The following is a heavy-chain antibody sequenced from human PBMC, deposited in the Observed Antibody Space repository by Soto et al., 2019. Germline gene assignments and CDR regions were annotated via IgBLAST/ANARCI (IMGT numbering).Heavy chain of an antibody. D-gene: IGHD2-21*02. CDR2: ISFDGSNK. V-gene: IGHV3-30-3*01. J-gene: IGHJ6*02. CDR3: AREVGTFYYHYGMDV. CDR1: GFTFSSYN. Sequence: QVQLVESGGGVVQPGSSLRLSCAASGFTFSSYNMEWVRQAPGKGLEWVTVISFDGSNKYYADSVQGRCTISRDNSKNTLYLEMNSLKPEDTAVYYCAREVGTFYYHYGMDVWGQGTTVTVSS.